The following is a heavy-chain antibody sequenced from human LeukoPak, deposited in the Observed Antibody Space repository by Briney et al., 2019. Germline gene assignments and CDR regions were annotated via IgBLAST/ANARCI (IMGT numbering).Heavy chain of an antibody. V-gene: IGHV3-21*01. J-gene: IGHJ6*03. CDR1: GFTFSSYS. CDR2: ITSSSNYI. CDR3: ARDADGVVVAAYYYYYYMDV. D-gene: IGHD2-15*01. Sequence: GGSLRLSCAASGFTFSSYSMNWVRQAPGKGLEWVSSITSSSNYIYYADSVKGRFTISRDNAKNSLYLQMNSLRAEDTAVYYCARDADGVVVAAYYYYYYMDVWGKGTTVTVSS.